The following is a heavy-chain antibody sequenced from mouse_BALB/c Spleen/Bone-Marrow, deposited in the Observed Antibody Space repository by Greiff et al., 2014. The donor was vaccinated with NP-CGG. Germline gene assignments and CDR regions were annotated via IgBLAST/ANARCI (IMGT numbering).Heavy chain of an antibody. CDR1: GYSFTGYY. CDR2: INPYNGAT. V-gene: IGHV1-31*01. J-gene: IGHJ2*01. Sequence: EVQLQESGPELVKPGASVKISCKASGYSFTGYYMHWVKQSHVKSLEWIGRINPYNGATSYNQNFKDKASLTVDKSSSTAYMELHSLTSEDSAVYYCTSPYGSSFHWGRGTTLTVSS. CDR3: TSPYGSSFH. D-gene: IGHD1-1*01.